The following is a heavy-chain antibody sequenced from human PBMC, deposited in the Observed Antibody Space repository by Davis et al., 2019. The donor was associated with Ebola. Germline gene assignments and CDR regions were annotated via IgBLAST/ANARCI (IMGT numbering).Heavy chain of an antibody. CDR3: ASGLVRGESYWYFDL. J-gene: IGHJ2*01. V-gene: IGHV1-69*10. CDR1: GGTFSSYA. D-gene: IGHD6-6*01. Sequence: PGGSLRLSCKASGGTFSSYAISWVRRAPGQGLEWMGGIIPILGIANYAQKFQGRVTITADESTSTAYMELSSLRSEDTAVYYCASGLVRGESYWYFDLWGRGTLVTVSS. CDR2: IIPILGIA.